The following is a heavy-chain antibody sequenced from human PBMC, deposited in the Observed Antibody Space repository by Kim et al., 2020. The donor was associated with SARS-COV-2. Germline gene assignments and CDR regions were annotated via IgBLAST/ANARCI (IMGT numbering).Heavy chain of an antibody. CDR3: ARDGWGYCSSTSCSSPDYYYYGMDV. V-gene: IGHV4-59*01. CDR1: GGSISSYY. CDR2: IYYSGST. D-gene: IGHD2-2*01. J-gene: IGHJ6*02. Sequence: SETLSLTCTVSGGSISSYYWSWIRQPPGKGLEWIGYIYYSGSTNYNPTLKSRVTISVDTSKNQFSLKLSSVTAADTAVYYCARDGWGYCSSTSCSSPDYYYYGMDVWGQGTTVTVSS.